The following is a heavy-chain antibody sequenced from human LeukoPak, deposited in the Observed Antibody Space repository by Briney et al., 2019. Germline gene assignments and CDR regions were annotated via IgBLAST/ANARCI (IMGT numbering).Heavy chain of an antibody. CDR1: GFTVSLYY. V-gene: IGHV3-53*01. J-gene: IGHJ4*02. D-gene: IGHD3-22*01. CDR2: IYSGGPT. Sequence: GGSLRLSCAASGFTVSLYYMTWVRQAPGKGLEWVSVIYSGGPTYYADSVKGRFTISRDNSKSTLYLQMNSLRAEDTAIYFCAYLDSSGFYYGRLRYWGQGTPVTVSS. CDR3: AYLDSSGFYYGRLRY.